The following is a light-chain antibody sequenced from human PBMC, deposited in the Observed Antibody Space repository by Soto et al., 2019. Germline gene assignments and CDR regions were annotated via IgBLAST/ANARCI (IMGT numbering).Light chain of an antibody. CDR3: QQGLT. J-gene: IGKJ4*01. CDR2: VAS. Sequence: EIVLTQSPGTLSLSPGERATLSCRASQSVSSSYLAWYQQKPGQAPRLLIYVASSRATGIPDRFSGSGSGTDFTLTISRLEPEDVAVYYCQQGLTFGGGTKVEIK. CDR1: QSVSSSY. V-gene: IGKV3-20*01.